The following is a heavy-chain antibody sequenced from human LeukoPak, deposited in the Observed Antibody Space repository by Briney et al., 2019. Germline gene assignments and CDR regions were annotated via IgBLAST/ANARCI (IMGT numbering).Heavy chain of an antibody. CDR2: ISSSGSTI. Sequence: PGGSLRLSCAASGFTFDDYAMHWVRQAPGKGLEWVSYISSSGSTIYYADSVKGRFTISRDNAKNSLYLQMNSLRAEDTAVYYCARDYDSLSYWGQGTLVTVSS. CDR1: GFTFDDYA. CDR3: ARDYDSLSY. V-gene: IGHV3-11*01. D-gene: IGHD3-9*01. J-gene: IGHJ4*02.